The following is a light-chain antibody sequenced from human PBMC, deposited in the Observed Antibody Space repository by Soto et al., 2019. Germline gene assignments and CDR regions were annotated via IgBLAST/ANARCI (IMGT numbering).Light chain of an antibody. J-gene: IGKJ4*01. V-gene: IGKV1-39*01. Sequence: DVQMTQSPSSLSASVGDSVTITCRASQSVFNHLSWFQQRPGKGPKLLIYDASSLHAGVPSRFSGSGYGTGFTLTISTVQPEDSAIYYCHQSSSTPLTFGGGTRVELK. CDR3: HQSSSTPLT. CDR2: DAS. CDR1: QSVFNH.